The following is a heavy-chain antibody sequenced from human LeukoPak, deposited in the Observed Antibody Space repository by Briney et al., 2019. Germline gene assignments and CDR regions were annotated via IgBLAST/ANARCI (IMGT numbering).Heavy chain of an antibody. V-gene: IGHV4-34*01. CDR1: GFTFSSYW. Sequence: PGGSLRLSCAASGFTFSSYWMSWVRQPPGKGLEWIGEINHSGSTNYNPSLKSRVTISVDTSKNQFSLKLSSVTAADTAVYYCARHSSTPFDYWGQGTLVTVSS. J-gene: IGHJ4*02. CDR2: INHSGST. CDR3: ARHSSTPFDY. D-gene: IGHD6-13*01.